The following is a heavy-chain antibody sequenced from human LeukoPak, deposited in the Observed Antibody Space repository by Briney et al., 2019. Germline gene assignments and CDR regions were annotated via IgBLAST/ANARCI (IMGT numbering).Heavy chain of an antibody. V-gene: IGHV3-23*01. CDR1: GFTFSSYA. J-gene: IGHJ3*01. CDR3: AKRGGGWLTENAFDF. CDR2: ISGSGGST. Sequence: PGGSLRLSCAASGFTFSSYAMSWVRQAPGKGLEWVSAISGSGGSTYYADSVKGRFTISRDNSKNTLYLQMNSLRAEDTAVYYRAKRGGGWLTENAFDFWGQGTMVTVSS. D-gene: IGHD6-19*01.